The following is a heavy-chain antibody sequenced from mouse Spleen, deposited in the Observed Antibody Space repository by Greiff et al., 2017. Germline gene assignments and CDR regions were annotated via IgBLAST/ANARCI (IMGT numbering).Heavy chain of an antibody. D-gene: IGHD1-1*01. CDR2: INPYNGGT. V-gene: IGHV1-18*01. CDR3: ARSSPILTTVEAMDY. Sequence: EVQLQQSGPELVKPGASLKISCKASGYSFTGYTMNWVKQSHGKNLEWIGFINPYNGGTSYNQKFKGKATLTVDKSSSTAYMELLSLTSEDSAVYYCARSSPILTTVEAMDYWGQGTSVTVSS. J-gene: IGHJ4*01. CDR1: GYSFTGYT.